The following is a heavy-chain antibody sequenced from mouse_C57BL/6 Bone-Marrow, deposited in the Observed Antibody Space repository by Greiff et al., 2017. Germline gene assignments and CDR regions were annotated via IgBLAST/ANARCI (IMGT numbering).Heavy chain of an antibody. D-gene: IGHD1-1*01. V-gene: IGHV1-81*01. CDR1: GYTFTSYG. CDR3: ARLTVVATDWYFDV. CDR2: IYPRSGNT. Sequence: QVQLKESGAELARPGASVKLSCKASGYTFTSYGISWAKQRTGQGLEWIGEIYPRSGNTYYNEKFKGKATLTADKSSSTAYMELRSLTSEDSAVYFCARLTVVATDWYFDVWGTGTTVTVSS. J-gene: IGHJ1*03.